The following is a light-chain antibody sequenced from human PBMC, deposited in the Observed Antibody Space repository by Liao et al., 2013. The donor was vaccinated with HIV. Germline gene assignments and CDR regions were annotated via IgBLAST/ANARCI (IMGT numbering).Light chain of an antibody. CDR3: QVWDSSGDHPRM. CDR1: NMGDRS. J-gene: IGLJ3*02. CDR2: SDS. Sequence: SYELTQPPSVSVAPGKTATITCGGNNMGDRSVHWYQQRPGQAPVLVIHSDSDRPSGIPERFSGSKSANTATLTISRVEDGDEADYFCQVWDSSGDHPRMFGGGTKLTVL. V-gene: IGLV3-21*04.